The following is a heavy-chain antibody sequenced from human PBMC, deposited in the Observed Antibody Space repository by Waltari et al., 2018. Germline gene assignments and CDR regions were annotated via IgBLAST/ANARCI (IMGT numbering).Heavy chain of an antibody. J-gene: IGHJ4*02. CDR3: ARSGEMKGTVDY. V-gene: IGHV1-69*02. CDR2: IIPLLGMS. D-gene: IGHD1-1*01. Sequence: HVQLEQSGAEVKKPGSSVKVSCKASGGTFSTYTVTWVRQAPGQGLEWMGSIIPLLGMSKYAQSLQARLTITVDQSTNTGYMELNNLRPEDTGVYYCARSGEMKGTVDYWGQGTLVTVSS. CDR1: GGTFSTYT.